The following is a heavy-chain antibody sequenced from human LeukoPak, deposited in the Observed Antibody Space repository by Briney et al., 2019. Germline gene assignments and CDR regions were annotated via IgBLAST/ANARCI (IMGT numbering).Heavy chain of an antibody. CDR3: ARVAAAVPDQ. CDR2: IKQDGSDK. D-gene: IGHD6-13*01. V-gene: IGHV3-7*04. J-gene: IGHJ5*02. Sequence: PGGSLRLSCATSGFTFSTYWMSWARQVPGKGLEWVANIKQDGSDKYYMDSVKGRFTISRDNANNSLYLQMSSLTVEDTGVYYCARVAAAVPDQWGQGTLVTVSS. CDR1: GFTFSTYW.